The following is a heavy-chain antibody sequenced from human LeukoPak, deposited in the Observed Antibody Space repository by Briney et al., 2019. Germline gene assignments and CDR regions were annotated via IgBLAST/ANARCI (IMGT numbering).Heavy chain of an antibody. CDR1: GGSISSSSYY. CDR2: IYYSGST. J-gene: IGHJ5*02. V-gene: IGHV4-39*07. CDR3: ARLHSSSWGLLGRWFDP. D-gene: IGHD6-13*01. Sequence: PSETLSLTCTVSGGSISSSSYYWGWIRQPPGKGLEWIGSIYYSGSTYYNPSLKSRVTISVDTSKNQVSLKVHSVTAADTAVYYCARLHSSSWGLLGRWFDPWGQGTLVTVSS.